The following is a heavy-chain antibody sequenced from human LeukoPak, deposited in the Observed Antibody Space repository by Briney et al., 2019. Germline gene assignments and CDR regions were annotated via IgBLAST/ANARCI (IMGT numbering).Heavy chain of an antibody. CDR2: ISSTSTFI. D-gene: IGHD3-22*01. V-gene: IGHV3-21*01. J-gene: IGHJ6*03. CDR1: GFTFSRYS. Sequence: GGSLRLSCAVSGFTFSRYSMNWVRQAPGKGLEWVASISSTSTFIYSADSVKGRFTISRDTAKNSLFLQMNSLRAEDTAIYYCARDYFDSSDYPQTYYYYYMDVWGKGTTVTVSS. CDR3: ARDYFDSSDYPQTYYYYYMDV.